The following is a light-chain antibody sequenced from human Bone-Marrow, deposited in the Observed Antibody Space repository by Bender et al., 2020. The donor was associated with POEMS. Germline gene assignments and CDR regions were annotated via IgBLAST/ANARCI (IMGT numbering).Light chain of an antibody. CDR2: QDD. J-gene: IGLJ3*02. CDR1: RLEDKY. Sequence: SYELTQPLSVSVSPGQTASITCSGDRLEDKYTTWYQQKPGQSPVLVIHQDDKRPSGIPDRFSGSKSGTSVSLDISGLRSDDEAHYHCAWDNSLSGWVFGGGTKLTVL. V-gene: IGLV3-1*01. CDR3: AWDNSLSGWV.